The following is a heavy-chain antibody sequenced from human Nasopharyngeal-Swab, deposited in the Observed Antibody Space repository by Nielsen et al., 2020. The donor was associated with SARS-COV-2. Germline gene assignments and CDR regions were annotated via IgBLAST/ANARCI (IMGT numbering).Heavy chain of an antibody. CDR2: INHSGST. D-gene: IGHD1-26*01. V-gene: IGHV4-34*01. CDR1: GGSFSGYY. CDR3: ARGRWDYYYYGMDV. Sequence: SDTLSLTCAVYGGSFSGYYWSWIRQPPGKGLEWIGEINHSGSTNYNPSLKSRVTISVDTSKNQFSLKLSSVTAADTAVYYCARGRWDYYYYGMDVWGQGTTVTVSS. J-gene: IGHJ6*02.